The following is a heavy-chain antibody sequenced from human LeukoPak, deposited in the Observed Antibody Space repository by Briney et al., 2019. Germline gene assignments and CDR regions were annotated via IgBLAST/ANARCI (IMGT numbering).Heavy chain of an antibody. CDR1: GFTFSSYA. J-gene: IGHJ4*02. CDR2: ISGSGSTS. Sequence: GGSLRLSCAASGFTFSSYAVSWVRQAPGKGLEWVSGISGSGSTSYYADSVKGRFTISRDNSKNTMYLQMNSLRAEDTAVYCCAKVDRSDSGGYTDYWGQGTLVTVSS. V-gene: IGHV3-23*01. CDR3: AKVDRSDSGGYTDY. D-gene: IGHD3-22*01.